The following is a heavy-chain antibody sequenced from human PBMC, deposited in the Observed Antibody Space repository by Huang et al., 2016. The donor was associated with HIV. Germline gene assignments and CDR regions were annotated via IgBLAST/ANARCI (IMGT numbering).Heavy chain of an antibody. CDR1: GGSFSGPN. CDR2: INHSGRT. V-gene: IGHV4-34*01. Sequence: QVQLHQWGAGLLKPSETLSLTCAVYGGSFSGPNWTWIRQTPGKGLVWSGEINHSGRTNYSPSLKRRVTISLDTSKNQFSLRLRSVTAADTAVYYCARGRGDARGFLGLDFWGQGTLVTVSS. J-gene: IGHJ4*02. CDR3: ARGRGDARGFLGLDF. D-gene: IGHD3-16*01.